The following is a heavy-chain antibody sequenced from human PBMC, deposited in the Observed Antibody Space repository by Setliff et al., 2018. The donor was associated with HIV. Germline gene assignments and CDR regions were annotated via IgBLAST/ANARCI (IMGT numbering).Heavy chain of an antibody. CDR3: APDGGLEQWLAS. D-gene: IGHD6-19*01. CDR1: GFTFATSA. V-gene: IGHV1-58*01. J-gene: IGHJ4*02. Sequence: GASVKVSCKASGFTFATSAVQWVRQARGQRLEWIGWIVVGTGNTNYAQKFQERVTITRDMSTSTAYMELSSLRSEDTAVYYCAPDGGLEQWLASWGQGTLVTVSS. CDR2: IVVGTGNT.